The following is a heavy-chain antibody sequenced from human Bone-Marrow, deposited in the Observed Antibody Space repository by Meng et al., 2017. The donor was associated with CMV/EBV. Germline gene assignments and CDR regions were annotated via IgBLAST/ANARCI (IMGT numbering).Heavy chain of an antibody. CDR3: ARGPYYGSGSLVDY. Sequence: CAFYGGSFSGYYWSWIRQPPGKGLEWIGEINHSGSTNYNPSLKSRVTISVDTSKNQFSLKLSSVTAADTAVYYCARGPYYGSGSLVDYWGQGTLVTVSS. V-gene: IGHV4-34*01. CDR1: GGSFSGYY. D-gene: IGHD3-10*01. J-gene: IGHJ4*02. CDR2: INHSGST.